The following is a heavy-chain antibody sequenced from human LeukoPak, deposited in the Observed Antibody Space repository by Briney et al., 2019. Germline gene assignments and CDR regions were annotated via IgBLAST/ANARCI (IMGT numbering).Heavy chain of an antibody. Sequence: GGSLRLSCATSGFSFSTYAMSWVRQAPGKGLEWVSAISSSATSTYYADSVKGRFTISRDNSKNTLYLQINSLRAEDTAVYYCAKGQQLWDYWGQGTLVTVSS. V-gene: IGHV3-23*01. CDR3: AKGQQLWDY. CDR2: ISSSATST. J-gene: IGHJ4*02. D-gene: IGHD5-18*01. CDR1: GFSFSTYA.